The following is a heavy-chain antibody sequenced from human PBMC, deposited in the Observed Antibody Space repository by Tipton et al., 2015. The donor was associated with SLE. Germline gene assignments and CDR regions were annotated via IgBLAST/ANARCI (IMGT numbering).Heavy chain of an antibody. Sequence: TLSLSCTVSGGSISSSSYYWGWIRQPPGKGLEWIGSIYYSGSTYYNPSLKSRVTISVDTSKNQFSLKLSSVTAADTAVYYCARQGGSGTYYNDYWGQGTLVTVSS. V-gene: IGHV4-39*07. CDR2: IYYSGST. D-gene: IGHD3-10*01. J-gene: IGHJ4*02. CDR1: GGSISSSSYY. CDR3: ARQGGSGTYYNDY.